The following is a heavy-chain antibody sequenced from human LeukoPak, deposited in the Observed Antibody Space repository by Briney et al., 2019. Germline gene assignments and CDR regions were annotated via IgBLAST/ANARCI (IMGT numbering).Heavy chain of an antibody. Sequence: PGRSLRLSCAASGFTFSNYAMSWVRQAPGKGLEWVGRSRNRAKSYTTDYAASVKGRFTISRDDSKSTLYLQMNSLETEDTAVYCCSRDATGDHWGQGTLVSVSS. CDR3: SRDATGDH. CDR1: GFTFSNYA. V-gene: IGHV3-72*01. J-gene: IGHJ4*02. CDR2: SRNRAKSYTT.